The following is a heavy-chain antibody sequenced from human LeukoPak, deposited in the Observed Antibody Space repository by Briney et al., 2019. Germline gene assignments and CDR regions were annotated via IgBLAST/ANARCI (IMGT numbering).Heavy chain of an antibody. D-gene: IGHD5-24*01. J-gene: IGHJ4*02. CDR2: MNPNSGNT. CDR1: GYTFTSYA. CDR3: ARRVRVGTFDY. Sequence: ASVKVSCKASGYTFTSYAMNWVRQATGQGLEWMGWMNPNSGNTGYAQKFQGRVTMTRNTSISTAYMELSSLRSEDTAVYYCARRVRVGTFDYWGQGTLVTVSS. V-gene: IGHV1-8*02.